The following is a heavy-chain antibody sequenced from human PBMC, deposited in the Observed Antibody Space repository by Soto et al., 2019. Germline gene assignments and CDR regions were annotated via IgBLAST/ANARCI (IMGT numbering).Heavy chain of an antibody. CDR3: ARASAAVVSVAGMEG. CDR2: ISSSGTYR. J-gene: IGHJ6*02. CDR1: GFTFTGYS. V-gene: IGHV3-21*01. Sequence: GGSLRLSCAASGFTFTGYSMNWVRQAPGKGLEWVSSISSSGTYRYYADSVKGRFTISRDNAKNSLYLQMNSLRAEDTAVYYCARASAAVVSVAGMEGWCPGPTVTDS. D-gene: IGHD6-13*01.